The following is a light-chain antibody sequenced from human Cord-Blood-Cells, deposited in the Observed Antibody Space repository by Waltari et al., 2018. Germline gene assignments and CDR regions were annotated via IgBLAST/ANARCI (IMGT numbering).Light chain of an antibody. Sequence: AIRMTQSPSSLSASTGDRVTITCRASQGILSYLAWYQQKPGKAPKLLIYAASTLQSGVPSMFSGSGSRTDCTLTISCLQSEDFATYDCQQYYSYPYTFGQGTKLEIK. J-gene: IGKJ2*01. CDR1: QGILSY. CDR3: QQYYSYPYT. V-gene: IGKV1-8*01. CDR2: AAS.